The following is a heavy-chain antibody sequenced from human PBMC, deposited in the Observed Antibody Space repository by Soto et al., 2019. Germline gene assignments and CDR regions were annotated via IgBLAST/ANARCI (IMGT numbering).Heavy chain of an antibody. J-gene: IGHJ4*02. D-gene: IGHD1-26*01. V-gene: IGHV1-18*04. CDR2: ISAYNGNT. Sequence: ASSAKVSCKASCYTFTSYGISLVRQAPGQGLEWMGWISAYNGNTNYAQKLQGRVTMTTDTSTSTAYMGLRSLRSDDTAVYYCARVATVGATQGYFDYWGQGTLVTVSS. CDR3: ARVATVGATQGYFDY. CDR1: CYTFTSYG.